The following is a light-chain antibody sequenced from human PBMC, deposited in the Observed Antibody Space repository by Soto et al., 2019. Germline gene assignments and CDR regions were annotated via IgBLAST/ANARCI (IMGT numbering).Light chain of an antibody. J-gene: IGKJ3*01. CDR2: AAY. Sequence: IVLTQSPGTLSLSPGESATLSCRASLSVSSSYLAWYQQKPGQAPRLLISAAYTRATGIPGRFSGSGSGTDFTLTIRNLEPEDSAVYYCQHYGGPFTFGPGTKVDIK. CDR3: QHYGGPFT. CDR1: LSVSSSY. V-gene: IGKV3-20*01.